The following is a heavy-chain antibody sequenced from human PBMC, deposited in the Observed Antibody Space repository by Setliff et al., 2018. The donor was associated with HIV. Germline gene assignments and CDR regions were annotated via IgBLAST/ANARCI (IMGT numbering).Heavy chain of an antibody. CDR1: GDSMRTNY. Sequence: SETLSLTCSVSGDSMRTNYWTWIRQSPGKGLEWIGHVDYSGSSTYNPSLNSRVTLSIDTSKSQFSLRLSSVTAADTALYYCARRSTVARGVDCFDLWGQGTQGTVSS. J-gene: IGHJ4*02. CDR3: ARRSTVARGVDCFDL. D-gene: IGHD3-10*01. V-gene: IGHV4-59*08. CDR2: VDYSGSS.